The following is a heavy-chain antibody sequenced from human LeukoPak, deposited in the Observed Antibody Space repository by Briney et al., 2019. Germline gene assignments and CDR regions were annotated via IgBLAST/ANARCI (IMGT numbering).Heavy chain of an antibody. CDR3: VRDSMYAFDM. CDR2: FSTSSGTI. J-gene: IGHJ3*02. V-gene: IGHV3-48*01. D-gene: IGHD2-2*01. CDR1: GFTLSSYS. Sequence: GGSLRLSCAASGFTLSSYSMNWVRQAPGKGLEWISYFSTSSGTISYADSVKGRFTISRDNAKNSLYLQMNSLRAEHTAVYYCVRDSMYAFDMWGQGPMVTVSS.